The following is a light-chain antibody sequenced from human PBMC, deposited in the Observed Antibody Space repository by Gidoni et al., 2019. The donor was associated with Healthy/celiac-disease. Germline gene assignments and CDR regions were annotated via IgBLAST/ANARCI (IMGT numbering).Light chain of an antibody. J-gene: IGLJ1*01. V-gene: IGLV2-14*01. CDR3: SSYTSSSPYV. CDR2: DVS. CDR1: SSDVGGYNY. Sequence: QSALTQPPSVSVSPGQSLTISCTGPSSDVGGYNYVSWYQQHPGKAPKLMIYDVSNRPSGVSNRFSGSKSGNTASLTISGLQAEDEADYYCSSYTSSSPYVFGTGTKVTVL.